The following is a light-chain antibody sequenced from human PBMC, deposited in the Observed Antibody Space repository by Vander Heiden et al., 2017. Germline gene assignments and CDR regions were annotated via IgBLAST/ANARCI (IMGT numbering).Light chain of an antibody. Sequence: QSVLTQPPSVSGAPAQRVTISCPGISSNIGAGYDVHWYQQLPGTAPKLLIYGNSKRPSGVPDRFSGSKSGTSASLAITGLQAEDEADYYCQSYDSSLSALFGGGTKLTVL. CDR1: SSNIGAGYD. V-gene: IGLV1-40*01. CDR3: QSYDSSLSAL. J-gene: IGLJ3*02. CDR2: GNS.